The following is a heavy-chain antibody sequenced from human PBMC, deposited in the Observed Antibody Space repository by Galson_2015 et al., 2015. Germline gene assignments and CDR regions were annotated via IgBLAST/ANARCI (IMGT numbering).Heavy chain of an antibody. V-gene: IGHV1-69*13. J-gene: IGHJ5*02. CDR2: IIPIFGTA. CDR1: GGTFSSYA. Sequence: SVKVSCKASGGTFSSYAISWVRQAPGQGLEWMGGIIPIFGTANYAQKFQGRVSITADESTSTAYVELSSRRSEDTAVYYCARDRRCSGGSCYSSPGGFDPWGQGTLVTVSS. D-gene: IGHD2-15*01. CDR3: ARDRRCSGGSCYSSPGGFDP.